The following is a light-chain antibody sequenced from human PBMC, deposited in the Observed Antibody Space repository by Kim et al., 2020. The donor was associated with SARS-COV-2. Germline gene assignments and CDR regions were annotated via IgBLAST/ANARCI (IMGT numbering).Light chain of an antibody. CDR1: TSDIGSYDP. Sequence: GRTVPLSCTGPTSDIGSYDPVSWYQPHPGRAPKLILYEASKRPSGVSNRFSGSTSGNTASLSISGLQPEDEADYYCWSYARSATYVSGTGTKVTVL. CDR3: WSYARSATYV. CDR2: EAS. J-gene: IGLJ1*01. V-gene: IGLV2-23*01.